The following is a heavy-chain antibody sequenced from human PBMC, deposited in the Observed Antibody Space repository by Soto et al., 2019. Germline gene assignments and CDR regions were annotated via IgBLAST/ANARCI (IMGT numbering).Heavy chain of an antibody. Sequence: PLEILSLTCTVSGGSVITGSYYWSWIRQPPGKGLEWIGYIYYSGSTNYNPSLKSRVTISVDTSKNQFSLKLSSVTAADTAVYYCARAKAPLYSSSWYWFDPWGQGTLVTVSS. J-gene: IGHJ5*02. V-gene: IGHV4-61*01. CDR2: IYYSGST. CDR3: ARAKAPLYSSSWYWFDP. CDR1: GGSVITGSYY. D-gene: IGHD6-13*01.